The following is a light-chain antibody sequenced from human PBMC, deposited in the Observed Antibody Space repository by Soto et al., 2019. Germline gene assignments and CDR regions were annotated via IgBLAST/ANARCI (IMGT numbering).Light chain of an antibody. CDR2: AAS. CDR1: QRVSNSL. Sequence: EIVLTQSPGTLSLSPGARATLSCRASQRVSNSLVAWYQQKPGQAPRPLISAASSRATGVPDRCSGSGSGTDFTFTISSLDPEDFAGYYCQTYGDSLFTFGPGTKVETK. V-gene: IGKV3-20*01. J-gene: IGKJ3*01. CDR3: QTYGDSLFT.